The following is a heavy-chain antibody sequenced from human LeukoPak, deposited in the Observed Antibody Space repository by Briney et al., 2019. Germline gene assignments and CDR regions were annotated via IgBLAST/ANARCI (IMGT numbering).Heavy chain of an antibody. CDR2: IRSKTYGGTT. CDR1: GFTFGDHA. J-gene: IGHJ6*02. Sequence: GGSLRLSCTVSGFTFGDHAMSWVRQAPGKGLEWVGFIRSKTYGGTTEYAASVKGRFIISRDDSTSIAYLQMNSLKTEDTAVHYCTRGPIQLWLYHGMDVWGQGTTVTVSS. D-gene: IGHD5-18*01. CDR3: TRGPIQLWLYHGMDV. V-gene: IGHV3-49*04.